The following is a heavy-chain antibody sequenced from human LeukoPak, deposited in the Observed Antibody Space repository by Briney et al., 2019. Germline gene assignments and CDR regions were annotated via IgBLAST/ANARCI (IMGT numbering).Heavy chain of an antibody. CDR1: GFTFSSYS. Sequence: GGSLRLSCAASGFTFSSYSMKWVRQAPGKGLEWVSSISSSSTYIYYADPVKGRFTVSRDNAKNSLYLQMNSLRAEDTAVYYCARDRGYADYWGQGDLVTVPS. J-gene: IGHJ4*02. CDR2: ISSSSTYI. V-gene: IGHV3-21*01. D-gene: IGHD1-1*01. CDR3: ARDRGYADY.